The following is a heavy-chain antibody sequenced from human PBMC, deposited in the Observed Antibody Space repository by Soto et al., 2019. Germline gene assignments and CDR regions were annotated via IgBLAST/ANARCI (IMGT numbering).Heavy chain of an antibody. CDR1: GFSFSSSG. V-gene: IGHV3-33*01. Sequence: QVHLVESGGGVVQPGRSLRLSCLAPGFSFSSSGMHWIRQPPGKGLEWLALIWYDGSNQIYLDSVKDRFTISRDNSKNTLYLQMNSLTVEDTAVYFCASITGTNAFDIWGQGTMVTVSS. CDR2: IWYDGSNQ. D-gene: IGHD3-10*01. CDR3: ASITGTNAFDI. J-gene: IGHJ3*02.